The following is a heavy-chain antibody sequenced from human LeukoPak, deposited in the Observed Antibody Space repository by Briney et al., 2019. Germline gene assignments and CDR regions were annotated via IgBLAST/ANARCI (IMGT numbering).Heavy chain of an antibody. CDR1: GFTFSGYS. V-gene: IGHV3-48*01. CDR2: ITSSSSAI. CDR3: ARVRGSYWVDI. D-gene: IGHD1-26*01. J-gene: IGHJ3*02. Sequence: PGGSLRVSCAASGFTFSGYSMNWVRQAPGKGLEWVSYITSSSSAIYYADSVKGRFTISRDNAKNSLYLQMNSLRAEDTAVYYCARVRGSYWVDIWGRGTLVTVSS.